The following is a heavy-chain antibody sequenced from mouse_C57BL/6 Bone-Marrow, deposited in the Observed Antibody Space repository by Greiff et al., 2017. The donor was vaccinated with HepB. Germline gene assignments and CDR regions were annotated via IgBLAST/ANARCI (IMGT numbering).Heavy chain of an antibody. D-gene: IGHD2-4*01. Sequence: VKLQQSGAELARPGASVKLSCKASGYTFTSYGISWVKQRTGQGLEWIGEIYPRSGNTYYNEKFKGKATLTADKSSSTAYMELRSLTSEDSAVYFCAREGSTMITTAYYYAMDYWGQGTSVTVSS. J-gene: IGHJ4*01. V-gene: IGHV1-81*01. CDR3: AREGSTMITTAYYYAMDY. CDR1: GYTFTSYG. CDR2: IYPRSGNT.